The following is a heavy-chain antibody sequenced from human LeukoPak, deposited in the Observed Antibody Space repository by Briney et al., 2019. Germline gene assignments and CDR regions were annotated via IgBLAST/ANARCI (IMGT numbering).Heavy chain of an antibody. CDR1: GYTFTSYY. V-gene: IGHV1-46*01. CDR2: INPSGGST. D-gene: IGHD2-21*02. J-gene: IGHJ4*02. CDR3: ARDPGGDLPHDY. Sequence: ASVKVSYKASGYTFTSYYMLWVRQAPGHGLEWMGIINPSGGSTSYAQKFQGRVTMTRDTSTSTVYMELSSLRSEDTAVYYCARDPGGDLPHDYWGQGTLVTVSS.